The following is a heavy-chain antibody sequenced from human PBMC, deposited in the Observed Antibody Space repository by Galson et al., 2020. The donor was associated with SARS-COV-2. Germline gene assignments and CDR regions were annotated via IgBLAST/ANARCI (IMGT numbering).Heavy chain of an antibody. D-gene: IGHD2-15*01. Sequence: GGSLRLSCAASGFTFSSYGMHWVRQAPGKGLEWVAFIRYDGSNKYYADSVKGRFTISRDNSKNTLYLQMNSLRAEDTAVYYCAKHHRPTPEEAFDIWGQGTMVTVSS. V-gene: IGHV3-30*02. J-gene: IGHJ3*02. CDR2: IRYDGSNK. CDR3: AKHHRPTPEEAFDI. CDR1: GFTFSSYG.